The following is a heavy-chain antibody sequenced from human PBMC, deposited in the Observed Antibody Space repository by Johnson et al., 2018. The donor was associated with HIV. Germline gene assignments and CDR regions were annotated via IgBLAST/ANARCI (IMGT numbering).Heavy chain of an antibody. CDR3: AIPDSSEWDSSGYYHGEAFEI. V-gene: IGHV3-7*01. D-gene: IGHD3-22*01. CDR1: GFTFSSYW. Sequence: EVQLVESGGGLVQPGGSLRLSCAASGFTFSSYWMSWVRQAPGKGLEWVANIKQDGSEKYYVDSVKGRFTISRDNAKNSLYLQMNSLRAEDTAVYYCAIPDSSEWDSSGYYHGEAFEIWGEGTLVTVSS. J-gene: IGHJ3*02. CDR2: IKQDGSEK.